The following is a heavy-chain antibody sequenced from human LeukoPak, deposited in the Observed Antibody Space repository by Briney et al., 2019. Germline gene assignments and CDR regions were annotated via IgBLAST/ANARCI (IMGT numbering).Heavy chain of an antibody. Sequence: ASVKVSCKASGYTSTSYYIHWVRQAPGQRLEWMGIINPSGASTSYAQKFQGRVTMTRDMSTDTVYVELSSLRSDDTAVYYCARARGRYFDWVDWDQGTLVTVSS. D-gene: IGHD3-9*01. V-gene: IGHV1-46*01. CDR2: INPSGAST. CDR3: ARARGRYFDWVD. J-gene: IGHJ4*02. CDR1: GYTSTSYY.